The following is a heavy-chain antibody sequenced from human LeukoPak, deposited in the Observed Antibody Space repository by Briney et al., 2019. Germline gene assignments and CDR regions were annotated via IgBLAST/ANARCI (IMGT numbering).Heavy chain of an antibody. CDR2: IYHSGST. CDR3: ARDHCSGGSCSDAFDI. CDR1: GGSISSGGYS. Sequence: SETLSLTCAVSGGSISSGGYSWSWIRQPPGKGLEWIGYIYHSGSTYYNPSLKSRVTISVDRSKNQFSLKLSSVTAADTAVYYCARDHCSGGSCSDAFDIWGQGTMVTVSS. J-gene: IGHJ3*02. D-gene: IGHD2-15*01. V-gene: IGHV4-30-2*01.